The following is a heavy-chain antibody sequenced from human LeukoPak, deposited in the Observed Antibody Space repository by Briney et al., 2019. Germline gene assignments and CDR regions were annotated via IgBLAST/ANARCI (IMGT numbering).Heavy chain of an antibody. V-gene: IGHV1-69*13. D-gene: IGHD3-3*01. CDR3: ARERFEGYFDY. CDR2: IIPIFGTA. Sequence: ASVKVSCKASGGTFSSYAISWVRPAPGQGLEWMGGIIPIFGTANYAQKFQGRVTITADESTSTAYMELSSLRSEDTAVYYCARERFEGYFDYWGQGTLVTVSS. J-gene: IGHJ4*02. CDR1: GGTFSSYA.